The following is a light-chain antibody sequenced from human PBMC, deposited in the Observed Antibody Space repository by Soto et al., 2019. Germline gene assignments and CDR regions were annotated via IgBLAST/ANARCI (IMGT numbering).Light chain of an antibody. Sequence: QSALTQPASVSGSPGQSITISCTGTSSDISAYNYVSWYQQYPGKAPKLMIYEVSNRPSGVSNRFSGSKSGNTASLTISGLQADDEADYYCSSYTSSSTVVFGGGTKLTV. V-gene: IGLV2-14*01. CDR2: EVS. J-gene: IGLJ2*01. CDR3: SSYTSSSTVV. CDR1: SSDISAYNY.